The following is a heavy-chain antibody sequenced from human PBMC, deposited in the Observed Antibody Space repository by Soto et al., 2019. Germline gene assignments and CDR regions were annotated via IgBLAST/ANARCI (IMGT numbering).Heavy chain of an antibody. V-gene: IGHV4-30-2*01. Sequence: PSETLSLTCAVSGASISSGGYSWSWIRQPQGKGLEGIGYIYHSGSTYYNPSLKSRVTLSGDRSKNQFSLKLSSVTAADTAVYYCARGSYDSSGYYDYWGQGTLVTVSS. J-gene: IGHJ4*02. CDR1: GASISSGGYS. CDR2: IYHSGST. CDR3: ARGSYDSSGYYDY. D-gene: IGHD3-22*01.